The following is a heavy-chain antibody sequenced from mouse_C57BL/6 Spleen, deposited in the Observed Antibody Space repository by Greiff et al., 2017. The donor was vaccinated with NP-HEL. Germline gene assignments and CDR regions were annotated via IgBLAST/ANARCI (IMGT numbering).Heavy chain of an antibody. CDR1: GYTFTSYG. J-gene: IGHJ2*01. Sequence: QVQLQQSGAELARPGASVKLSCKASGYTFTSYGISWVKQRTGQGLEWIGEIYPRSGNTYYNEKFKGKATLTADKSSSTAYMELRSLTSEDSAVYFCARGGGVFTTVVAPLDYWGQGTTLTVSS. D-gene: IGHD1-1*01. V-gene: IGHV1-81*01. CDR2: IYPRSGNT. CDR3: ARGGGVFTTVVAPLDY.